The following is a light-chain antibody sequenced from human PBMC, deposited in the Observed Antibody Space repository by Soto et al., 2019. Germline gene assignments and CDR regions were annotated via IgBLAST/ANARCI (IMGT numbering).Light chain of an antibody. CDR1: SSDVGGYNF. CDR3: SSYTSISTYV. Sequence: QSVVSHPASVSRSPGQSITISCTGTSSDVGGYNFVSWYQQHPGKAPKLMIYDVRNRPSGVSNRFSGSKSVNTASLTISGLQAEDEADYYCSSYTSISTYVFGTGTKVTGL. V-gene: IGLV2-14*01. CDR2: DVR. J-gene: IGLJ1*01.